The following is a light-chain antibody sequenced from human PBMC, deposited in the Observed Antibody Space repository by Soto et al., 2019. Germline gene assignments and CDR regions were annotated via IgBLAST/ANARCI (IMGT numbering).Light chain of an antibody. J-gene: IGLJ1*01. V-gene: IGLV2-14*03. CDR1: SSDVGAYNY. CDR3: SSYTTSGTLYV. CDR2: DVT. Sequence: QSALTQPASVSGSPGQSITISCTGTSSDVGAYNYVSWYQQYPGKAPKYIIYDVTNRPSGVSYRFSGSKSGNTASLTISGLQAEDEADYYCSSYTTSGTLYVFGTGTKLTVL.